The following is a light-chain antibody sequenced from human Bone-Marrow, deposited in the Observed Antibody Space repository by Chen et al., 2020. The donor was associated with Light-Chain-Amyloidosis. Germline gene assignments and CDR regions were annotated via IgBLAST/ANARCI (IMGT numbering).Light chain of an antibody. Sequence: EIVLTQSPATLSLSPGEGANLSCRASQTISSKYLTWYQQKFGQTPRLLIYGSSSRATGIPDRFTGSGSGTDFTLTINRLEPEDFAMYYCQQYGTSPLTFGGGTKVEIK. CDR3: QQYGTSPLT. CDR2: GSS. J-gene: IGKJ4*01. CDR1: QTISSKY. V-gene: IGKV3-20*01.